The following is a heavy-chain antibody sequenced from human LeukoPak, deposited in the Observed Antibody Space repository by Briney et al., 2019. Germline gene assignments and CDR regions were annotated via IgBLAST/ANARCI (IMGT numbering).Heavy chain of an antibody. D-gene: IGHD1-14*01. V-gene: IGHV5-51*01. CDR2: IYPGTSDT. Sequence: GESLKISCKGSGYSFTTYWIGWVRQVPGKGLEWMGIIYPGTSDTQYTPPFPGQVTISVDKSTSTAYLQWSSLKASDTAMYYCAWRKYFSTWFEPWGQGTLVTVSS. CDR3: AWRKYFSTWFEP. J-gene: IGHJ5*02. CDR1: GYSFTTYW.